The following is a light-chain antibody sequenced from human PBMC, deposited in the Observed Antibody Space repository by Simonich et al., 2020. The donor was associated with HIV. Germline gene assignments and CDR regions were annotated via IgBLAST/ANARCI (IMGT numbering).Light chain of an antibody. CDR3: QSADSSGTWV. CDR1: ALPKQY. Sequence: SYELTQAPSVSVSPGQTARNTCSGDALPKQYAYWYQQKPGQAPVLVLYKDSERPSGIPERFSGASSGTTVTLTISGVQAEDEADYYCQSADSSGTWVFGGGTKLTVL. J-gene: IGLJ3*02. CDR2: KDS. V-gene: IGLV3-25*03.